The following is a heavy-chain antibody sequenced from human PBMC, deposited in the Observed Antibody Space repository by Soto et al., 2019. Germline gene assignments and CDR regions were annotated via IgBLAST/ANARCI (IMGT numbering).Heavy chain of an antibody. Sequence: ASVKVSCKASGYTFTSYCISWVRQAPGQGLEWMGWISAYNGNTNYAQKLQGRVTMTTDTSTSTAYMELRSLRSDDTAVYYCASGDLSGYYPYYYYYGMDVWGQGTTVTVSS. J-gene: IGHJ6*02. V-gene: IGHV1-18*01. CDR3: ASGDLSGYYPYYYYYGMDV. CDR1: GYTFTSYC. CDR2: ISAYNGNT. D-gene: IGHD3-22*01.